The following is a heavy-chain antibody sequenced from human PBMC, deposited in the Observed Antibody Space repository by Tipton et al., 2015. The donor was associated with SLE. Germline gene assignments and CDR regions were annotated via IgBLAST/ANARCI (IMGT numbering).Heavy chain of an antibody. CDR1: GGSISSCY. D-gene: IGHD3-10*01. Sequence: LSLTCTEAGGSISSCYWSWIRQPPGKGLEWIGYIYYSGSTNYNPSLKSRVTISVDTSKNQFSLKLSSVTAADTAVYYCARVDGSGSYSWFDPWGQGTLVTVSS. CDR2: IYYSGST. J-gene: IGHJ5*02. V-gene: IGHV4-59*01. CDR3: ARVDGSGSYSWFDP.